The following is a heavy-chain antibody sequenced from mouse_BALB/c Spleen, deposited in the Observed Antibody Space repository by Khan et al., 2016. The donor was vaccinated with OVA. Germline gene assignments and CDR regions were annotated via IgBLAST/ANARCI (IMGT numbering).Heavy chain of an antibody. V-gene: IGHV14-3*02. J-gene: IGHJ2*01. CDR1: GFNIKDTY. CDR2: IDPANGNT. D-gene: IGHD1-1*02. CDR3: ATYVVGGSRDFDY. Sequence: EVQLQESGAELVKPGASVKLSCTASGFNIKDTYMHWVKQRPEQGLEWIGRIDPANGNTKHDPKFQGKATITAATSSNTAYLQLSSLTSEDTAVYYRATYVVGGSRDFDYWGKGTTRTVSS.